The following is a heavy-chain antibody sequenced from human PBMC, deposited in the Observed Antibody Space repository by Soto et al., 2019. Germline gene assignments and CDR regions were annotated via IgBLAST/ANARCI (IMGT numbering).Heavy chain of an antibody. Sequence: VQLQQWGAGLLKPSETLSLTCAVYGGSFSGYYWTWIRQPPGKGLEWIGEINHSGSTNYHPSLKSRITISVDTSKNQFSLSLISVTAADTAVYYCARGWESLRMLDVWGKGTTVTVSS. V-gene: IGHV4-34*01. CDR3: ARGWESLRMLDV. CDR1: GGSFSGYY. D-gene: IGHD1-26*01. J-gene: IGHJ6*04. CDR2: INHSGST.